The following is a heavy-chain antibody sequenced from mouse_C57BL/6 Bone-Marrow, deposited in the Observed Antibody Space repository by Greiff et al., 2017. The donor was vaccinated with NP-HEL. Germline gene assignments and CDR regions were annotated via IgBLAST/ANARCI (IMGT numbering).Heavy chain of an antibody. CDR2: IGPENGDT. Sequence: VQLQQSGAELVRPGASVKLSCTASGFNFKDDYMYWVHQRPEQGLEWIGWIGPENGDTEYASKLQGQCTISADTSNNTAFLLLSSMTSEDTAVYYYTTLAYYSYYEFAYWGQGTLVTVSA. CDR3: TTLAYYSYYEFAY. J-gene: IGHJ3*01. D-gene: IGHD2-12*01. CDR1: GFNFKDDY. V-gene: IGHV14-4*01.